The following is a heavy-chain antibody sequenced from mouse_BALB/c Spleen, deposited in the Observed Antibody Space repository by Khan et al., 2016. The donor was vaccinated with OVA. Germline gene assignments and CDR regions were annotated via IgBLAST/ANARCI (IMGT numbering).Heavy chain of an antibody. Sequence: VQLKESGPGLVKPSQSLSLTCTVTGYSITSDYAWNWIRQFPGNKLEWMGYISYNGNTKYNPSLKSRISITRDTSKNQFFLQLNSVNPEDTATYYRARMYGGDIDYWGQGTTLTVSS. CDR1: GYSITSDYA. D-gene: IGHD1-1*02. V-gene: IGHV3-2*02. J-gene: IGHJ2*01. CDR3: ARMYGGDIDY. CDR2: ISYNGNT.